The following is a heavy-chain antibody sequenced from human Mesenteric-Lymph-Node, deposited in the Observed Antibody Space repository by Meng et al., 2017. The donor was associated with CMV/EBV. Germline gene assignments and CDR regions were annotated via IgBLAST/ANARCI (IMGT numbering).Heavy chain of an antibody. J-gene: IGHJ4*02. V-gene: IGHV4-34*01. CDR1: GGSFSGYY. CDR2: INHSGST. Sequence: SETLSLTCAVYGGSFSGYYWSWIRQTPGKGLEWIGEINHSGSTNYNPSLKSRVTISVDTSKNQFSLKLSSVTAADTAVYYCARGPAVDYWDQGTLVTVSS. CDR3: ARGPAVDY.